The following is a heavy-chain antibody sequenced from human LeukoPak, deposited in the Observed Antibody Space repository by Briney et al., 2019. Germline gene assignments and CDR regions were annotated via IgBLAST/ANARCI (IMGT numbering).Heavy chain of an antibody. CDR2: IWYDGSNK. CDR1: GFTFSDSG. J-gene: IGHJ4*02. D-gene: IGHD5-24*01. Sequence: GGSLRLSCAASGFTFSDSGMYWVRQSPGKGLEWVALIWYDGSNKYYADSVKGRFTISRDNSKSTLYLQMNSLRAEDTAVYYCAKGRWVQPAGYLDFSGQGTLVTVSA. V-gene: IGHV3-33*06. CDR3: AKGRWVQPAGYLDF.